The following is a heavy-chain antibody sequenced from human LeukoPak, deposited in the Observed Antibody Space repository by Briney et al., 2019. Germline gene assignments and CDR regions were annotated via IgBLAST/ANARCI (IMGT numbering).Heavy chain of an antibody. CDR3: ASVPNGYYYYYYGMDV. J-gene: IGHJ6*02. V-gene: IGHV4-34*01. CDR1: GGSFSGYY. Sequence: SETLSLTCAVYGGSFSGYYWSWIRQPPGKGLEWIGEINHSGSTNYNPSLKSRVTISVDTSKNQFSLKLSSVTAAGTAVYYCASVPNGYYYYYYGMDVWGQGTTVTVSS. D-gene: IGHD2-8*01. CDR2: INHSGST.